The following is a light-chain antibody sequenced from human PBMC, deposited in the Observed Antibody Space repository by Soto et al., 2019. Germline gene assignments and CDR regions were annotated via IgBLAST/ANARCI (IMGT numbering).Light chain of an antibody. Sequence: DIQMTQSPSTLSASVGDRVTITCRGSQSISSWLAWYQQKPGKAPKLLIYDASSLESGVPSRFSGSGSGTEFTLTISSLQPDDFATYYCQQYNSYDTFGQGTKLEIK. J-gene: IGKJ2*01. CDR3: QQYNSYDT. CDR2: DAS. V-gene: IGKV1-5*01. CDR1: QSISSW.